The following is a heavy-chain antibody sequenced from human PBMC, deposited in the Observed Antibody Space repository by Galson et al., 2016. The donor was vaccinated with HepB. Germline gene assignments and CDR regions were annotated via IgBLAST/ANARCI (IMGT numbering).Heavy chain of an antibody. CDR2: IEGDGTGT. Sequence: SLRLSCAASGFTFGSYWMHWVRQVPGKGLLWVSRIEGDGTGTHYADSVKGRFTISRDNAKNTLYVQMIGLRDEDTAVYYSARGVSSAPRSSFDHWGQGILVSVSS. CDR3: ARGVSSAPRSSFDH. D-gene: IGHD6-19*01. V-gene: IGHV3-74*01. J-gene: IGHJ4*02. CDR1: GFTFGSYW.